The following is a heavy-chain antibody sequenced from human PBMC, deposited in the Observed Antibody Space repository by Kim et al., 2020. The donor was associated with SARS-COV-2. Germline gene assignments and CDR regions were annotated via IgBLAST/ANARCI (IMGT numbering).Heavy chain of an antibody. CDR3: AKRSSGGVDY. D-gene: IGHD6-6*01. CDR1: GFTFSSSA. Sequence: GGSLRLSCAASGFTFSSSAMSWVRQAPGKGLECVSAITVSYSTYYADSVKGRFTISRDNSKNTLYLQMNSLRAEDTAVYYCAKRSSGGVDYWGQGTLVTVSS. J-gene: IGHJ4*02. CDR2: ITVSYST. V-gene: IGHV3-23*01.